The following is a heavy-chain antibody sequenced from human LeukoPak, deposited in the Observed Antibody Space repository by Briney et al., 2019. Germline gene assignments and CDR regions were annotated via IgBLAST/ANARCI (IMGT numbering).Heavy chain of an antibody. V-gene: IGHV3-23*01. CDR3: MTRDTSGY. J-gene: IGHJ4*02. Sequence: GGSLRLSCVASGFTFSSNAMSWVRRAPGKGLEWVSAISGSGGSTYYADSVKGRFTISRDKSKNTLYLQMRSLRAEDTAVYYCMTRDTSGYWGQGTLVTVSS. CDR1: GFTFSSNA. D-gene: IGHD3-10*01. CDR2: ISGSGGST.